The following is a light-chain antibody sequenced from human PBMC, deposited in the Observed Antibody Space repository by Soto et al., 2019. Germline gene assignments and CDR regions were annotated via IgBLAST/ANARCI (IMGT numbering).Light chain of an antibody. CDR3: QQYGSSALT. J-gene: IGKJ4*01. V-gene: IGKV3-20*01. CDR1: QSVRSSY. Sequence: EIVLTQSPGTLSLSPGERATLSCRASQSVRSSYLAWYQQRPGQAPRLLIYGASSRATGIPDRFSGSGSGTDFSLTISRLEPEDFEVYYCQQYGSSALTFGGGTKVDIK. CDR2: GAS.